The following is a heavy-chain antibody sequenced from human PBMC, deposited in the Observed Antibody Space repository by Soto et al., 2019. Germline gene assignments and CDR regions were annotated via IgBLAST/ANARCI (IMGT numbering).Heavy chain of an antibody. J-gene: IGHJ6*02. CDR1: GFSFSDFG. D-gene: IGHD2-21*02. Sequence: QVQLVESGGGVVQPGRYLRLCCAPSGFSFSDFGMHWVRQAPGKGLEWVAAISHDGSNQYYGDSVKGRFSISRDHSNNRLYLQMNNLKVEDSAIYFCAKETRSRAVTATRVNGMDVWGQGTTVTVSS. CDR2: ISHDGSNQ. V-gene: IGHV3-30*18. CDR3: AKETRSRAVTATRVNGMDV.